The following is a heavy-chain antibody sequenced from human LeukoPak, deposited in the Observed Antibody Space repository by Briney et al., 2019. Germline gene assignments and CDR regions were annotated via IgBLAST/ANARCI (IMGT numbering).Heavy chain of an antibody. CDR2: IIPIFGTA. Sequence: SVKVSCKASGGTFSSYAISWVRQAPGQGLEWMGGIIPIFGTANYAQKFRGRVTITTDESTSTAYMELSSLRSEDTAVYYCARDMGRRSYYYYYMDVWGKGTTVTVSS. J-gene: IGHJ6*03. V-gene: IGHV1-69*05. CDR1: GGTFSSYA. CDR3: ARDMGRRSYYYYYMDV.